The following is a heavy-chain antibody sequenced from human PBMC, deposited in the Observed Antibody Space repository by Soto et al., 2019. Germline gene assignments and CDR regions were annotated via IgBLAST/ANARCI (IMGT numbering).Heavy chain of an antibody. CDR1: GGTFSSYA. V-gene: IGHV1-69*13. CDR3: ARGNCGGDCYRGGYYYYGMDV. D-gene: IGHD2-21*02. J-gene: IGHJ6*02. Sequence: SVKVSCKASGGTFSSYAISWVRQAPGQGLEWMGGIIPIFGTANYAQKFQGRVTITADESTSTAYMELSSLRSEDTAVYYCARGNCGGDCYRGGYYYYGMDVWGQGTTVTVSS. CDR2: IIPIFGTA.